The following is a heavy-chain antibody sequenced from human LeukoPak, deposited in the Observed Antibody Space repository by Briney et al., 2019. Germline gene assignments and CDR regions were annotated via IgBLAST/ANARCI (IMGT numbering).Heavy chain of an antibody. D-gene: IGHD1-26*01. Sequence: PSETLSLTCTVSGDSISSYSSYWGWIRQPPGKGLEWIGSIFFSGSTYYDPSLRSRVTISVDTSKNQFSLKLTSVSAADTAVYCCARRIVGATSTHLDYWGQGTLVTVSS. V-gene: IGHV4-39*01. CDR2: IFFSGST. CDR3: ARRIVGATSTHLDY. CDR1: GDSISSYSSY. J-gene: IGHJ4*02.